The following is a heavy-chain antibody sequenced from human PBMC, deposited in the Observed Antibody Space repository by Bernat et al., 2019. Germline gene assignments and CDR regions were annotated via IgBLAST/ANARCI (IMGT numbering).Heavy chain of an antibody. CDR3: ARVSAFLYYYDSSVSGGWFDP. J-gene: IGHJ5*02. CDR1: GGSISSGGYY. D-gene: IGHD3-22*01. Sequence: VQLQESGPGLVKPSQTLSLTCTVSGGSISSGGYYWSWIRQHPGKGLEWIGYIYYSGSTYYNPSLKSRVTISVDTSKNQFSLKLSSVTAADTAVYYFARVSAFLYYYDSSVSGGWFDPWGQGTLVTVSS. V-gene: IGHV4-31*03. CDR2: IYYSGST.